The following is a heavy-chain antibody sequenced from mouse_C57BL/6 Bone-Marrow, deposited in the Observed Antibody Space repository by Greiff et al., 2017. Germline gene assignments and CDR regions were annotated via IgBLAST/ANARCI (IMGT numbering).Heavy chain of an antibody. CDR3: ARWRDGYDGYYFDY. Sequence: VQLQQSGPELVKPGASVKMSCKASGYTFTDYYMHWVKQSHGKSLEGIGYIYPNNGGNGSNQKFKGKATLTVDKSSSTAYMGRRSLTSEDSAVYYCARWRDGYDGYYFDYWGQGTTLTVSS. J-gene: IGHJ2*01. V-gene: IGHV1-34*01. CDR1: GYTFTDYY. D-gene: IGHD2-2*01. CDR2: IYPNNGGN.